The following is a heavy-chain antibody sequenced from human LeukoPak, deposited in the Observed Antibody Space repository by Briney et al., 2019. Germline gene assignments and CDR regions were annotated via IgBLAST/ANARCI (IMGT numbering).Heavy chain of an antibody. D-gene: IGHD2-8*01. Sequence: ASVKVSCKASGYTFTTYGISWVRQAPGQGLEWMGWISAYNGNTNYAQKFQDRITMTTDTSTGTAYMELSSLRSEDTAVYYCARETKDIWGQGTMVTVSS. CDR2: ISAYNGNT. V-gene: IGHV1-18*01. J-gene: IGHJ3*02. CDR1: GYTFTTYG. CDR3: ARETKDI.